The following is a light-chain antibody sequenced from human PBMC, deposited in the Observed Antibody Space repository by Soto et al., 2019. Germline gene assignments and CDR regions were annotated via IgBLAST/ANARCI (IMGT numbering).Light chain of an antibody. CDR1: SSNIRSHT. J-gene: IGLJ3*02. CDR3: AAWYDSLNGVA. V-gene: IGLV1-44*01. CDR2: SNN. Sequence: QSVLTQPPSASGTPGQWVIMSCSGSSSNIRSHTVNWYQQLPGTDPKLLIYSNNQRPSGVPDRFSGSKSGTSASLAISGLQSEDEADYYCAAWYDSLNGVAFGGGTKLTVL.